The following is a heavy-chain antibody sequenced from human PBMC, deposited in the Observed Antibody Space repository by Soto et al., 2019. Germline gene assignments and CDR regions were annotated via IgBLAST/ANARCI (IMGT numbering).Heavy chain of an antibody. V-gene: IGHV4-59*01. D-gene: IGHD3-10*01. CDR1: GGSISSYY. CDR3: ARGVAMVRGHYGMDV. CDR2: IYYSGST. J-gene: IGHJ6*02. Sequence: SETLSLTCTVSGGSISSYYWSWIRQPPGKRLEWIGYIYYSGSTNYNPSLKSRVTISVDTSKNQFSLKLSSVTAADTAVYYCARGVAMVRGHYGMDVWGQGTTVTVSS.